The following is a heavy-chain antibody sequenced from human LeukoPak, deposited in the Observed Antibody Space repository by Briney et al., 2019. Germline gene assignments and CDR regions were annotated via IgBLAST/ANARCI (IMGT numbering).Heavy chain of an antibody. CDR1: GGSISTYY. D-gene: IGHD3-10*01. V-gene: IGHV4-59*01. J-gene: IGHJ6*02. Sequence: SETLSLTCTVSGGSISTYYWSWIRQPPGKGLEWIAYIHYSGSTNYNPSLKSRVTISVDTSKKHLSLKLSSVTAADTAVYYCARDAGYYGIDVWGQGTTVTVSS. CDR2: IHYSGST. CDR3: ARDAGYYGIDV.